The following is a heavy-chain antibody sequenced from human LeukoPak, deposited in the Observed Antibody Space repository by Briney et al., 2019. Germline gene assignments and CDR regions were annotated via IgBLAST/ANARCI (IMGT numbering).Heavy chain of an antibody. J-gene: IGHJ4*02. Sequence: GESLKISCKGSGCSFTSYWIGWVRQMPGKGLEWMGIIYPGDSDTRYSPSFQGQVTISADKSISTAYLQWSSLKASDTAMYYCARASYYYDSSGYFGYYWGQGTLVTVSS. CDR2: IYPGDSDT. CDR1: GCSFTSYW. D-gene: IGHD3-22*01. V-gene: IGHV5-51*01. CDR3: ARASYYYDSSGYFGYY.